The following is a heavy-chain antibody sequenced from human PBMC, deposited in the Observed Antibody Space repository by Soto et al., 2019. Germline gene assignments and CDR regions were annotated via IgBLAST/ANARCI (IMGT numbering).Heavy chain of an antibody. CDR1: GFTFSSYA. J-gene: IGHJ4*02. CDR2: ISGSGGST. Sequence: LRLSCAASGFTFSSYAMSWVRQAPGKGLEWVSAISGSGGSTYYADSVKGRFTISRDNSKNTLYLQMNSLRAEDTAVYYCANHRPGYSSSWYIGSSGYFDYWGQGTLVTVSS. CDR3: ANHRPGYSSSWYIGSSGYFDY. V-gene: IGHV3-23*01. D-gene: IGHD6-13*01.